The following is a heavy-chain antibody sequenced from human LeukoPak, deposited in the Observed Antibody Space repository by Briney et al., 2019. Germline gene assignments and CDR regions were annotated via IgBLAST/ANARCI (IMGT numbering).Heavy chain of an antibody. CDR2: ISGVGGST. V-gene: IGHV3-43*02. Sequence: PGWSLTLSCAASGFTFDDYAMHWVRQARGKGLEWVSLISGVGGSTYYADSVKGRFTISRNNSKKSLYLQMNSLRTEDTALYYCAKDIGYYGSGSYRGEAYGMDVWGQGTTVTVSS. CDR3: AKDIGYYGSGSYRGEAYGMDV. D-gene: IGHD3-10*01. CDR1: GFTFDDYA. J-gene: IGHJ6*02.